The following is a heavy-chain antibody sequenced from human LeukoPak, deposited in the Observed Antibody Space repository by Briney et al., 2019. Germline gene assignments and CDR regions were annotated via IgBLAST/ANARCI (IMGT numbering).Heavy chain of an antibody. CDR3: ARDLGYGDYFDY. J-gene: IGHJ4*02. CDR1: GGSISSGSYY. CDR2: IYTSGST. V-gene: IGHV4-61*02. D-gene: IGHD3-16*01. Sequence: SETLSLTCTVSGGSISSGSYYWSWIRQPAGKGLEWIGRIYTSGSTNYNPSLKSRVTISVDTSKNQFSLKLSSVTAADTAVYYCARDLGYGDYFDYWGQGTLVTVSS.